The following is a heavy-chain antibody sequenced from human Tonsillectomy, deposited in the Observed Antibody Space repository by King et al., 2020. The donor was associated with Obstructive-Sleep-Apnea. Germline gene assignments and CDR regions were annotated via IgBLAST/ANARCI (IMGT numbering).Heavy chain of an antibody. J-gene: IGHJ3*02. CDR2: IYYSGST. D-gene: IGHD1-14*01. V-gene: IGHV4-59*01. CDR3: AIQPGHDAFDI. CDR1: GGSISSYY. Sequence: VQLQESGPGLVKPSETLSLTCTVSGGSISSYYWSWIRQPPGKGLEWIGYIYYSGSTNYNPSLKSRVTISVDTSKNQFSLKLSSVTAADTAVYYCAIQPGHDAFDIWGQGTMVTVSS.